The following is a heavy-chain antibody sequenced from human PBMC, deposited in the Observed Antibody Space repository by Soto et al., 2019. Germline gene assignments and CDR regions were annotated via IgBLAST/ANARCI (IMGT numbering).Heavy chain of an antibody. Sequence: SETLSLTCTVSGGSISSTSSYWAWIRQPPGKGLEWVGDIYHRGSTNYNPSLKSRVTISVDKSKNQFSLKLSSVTAADTAVYYCARDLRWLRLPFYWGQGTLVTVSS. CDR2: IYHRGST. CDR3: ARDLRWLRLPFY. V-gene: IGHV4-39*07. CDR1: GGSISSTSSY. D-gene: IGHD5-12*01. J-gene: IGHJ4*02.